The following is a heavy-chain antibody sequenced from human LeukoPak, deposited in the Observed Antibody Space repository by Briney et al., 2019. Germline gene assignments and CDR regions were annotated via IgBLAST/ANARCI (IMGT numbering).Heavy chain of an antibody. Sequence: PGGSLRLPCAASGFTFSSYEMNWVRQAPGKGLEWVSYISSSGSTIYYADSVKGRFTISRDNAKNSLYLRMNSLRAEDTAVYYCARDPSVSYYGSGSYLDYWGQGTLVTVSS. J-gene: IGHJ4*02. D-gene: IGHD3-10*01. CDR3: ARDPSVSYYGSGSYLDY. V-gene: IGHV3-48*03. CDR1: GFTFSSYE. CDR2: ISSSGSTI.